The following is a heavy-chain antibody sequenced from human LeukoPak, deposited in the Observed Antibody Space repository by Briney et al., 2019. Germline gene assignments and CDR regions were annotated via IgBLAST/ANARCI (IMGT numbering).Heavy chain of an antibody. V-gene: IGHV1-69*05. D-gene: IGHD4/OR15-4a*01. CDR3: AVPTIGWFDH. Sequence: SVKVSCKASGGTFISYAISWVRQAPGQGLEWMGGIIPIFGTANYAQKFQGRVTITTDESTSTAYMELSSLRSEDTAVYYCAVPTIGWFDHWGQGTLVTVSS. CDR1: GGTFISYA. J-gene: IGHJ5*02. CDR2: IIPIFGTA.